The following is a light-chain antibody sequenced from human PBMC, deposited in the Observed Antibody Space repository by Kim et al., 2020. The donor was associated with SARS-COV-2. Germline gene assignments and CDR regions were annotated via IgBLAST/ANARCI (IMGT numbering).Light chain of an antibody. CDR1: SSDVGGYNY. CDR3: TSYTSSSTRV. CDR2: DVS. J-gene: IGLJ3*02. Sequence: QSITISCTGTSSDVGGYNYVSWYQQHPGKAPKLMIYDVSNRPSGVSNRFSGSKSGNTASLTISGLQAEDEADYYCTSYTSSSTRVFGGGTQLTVL. V-gene: IGLV2-14*03.